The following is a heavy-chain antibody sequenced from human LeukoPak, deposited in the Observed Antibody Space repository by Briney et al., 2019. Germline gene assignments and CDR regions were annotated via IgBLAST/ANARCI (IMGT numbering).Heavy chain of an antibody. J-gene: IGHJ4*02. V-gene: IGHV3-7*01. CDR2: IKQDGSEK. Sequence: GGSLRLSCAASGFTFSSYWMSWVRQAPGKGLEWVANIKQDGSEKYYVDSVKGRFTISRDNAKNSLYLQMNSLRAGDTAVYYCARAYRGGAAGFDYWGQGTLVTVSS. D-gene: IGHD6-13*01. CDR1: GFTFSSYW. CDR3: ARAYRGGAAGFDY.